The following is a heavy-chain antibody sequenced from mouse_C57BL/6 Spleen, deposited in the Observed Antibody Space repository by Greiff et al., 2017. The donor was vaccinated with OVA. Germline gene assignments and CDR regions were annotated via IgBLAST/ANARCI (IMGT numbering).Heavy chain of an antibody. D-gene: IGHD2-4*01. CDR3: ARSKGLRAFDY. CDR1: GYTFTDYY. V-gene: IGHV1-19*01. J-gene: IGHJ2*01. Sequence: EVQLQQSGPVLVKPGASVKMSCKASGYTFTDYYMNWVKQSHGKSLEWIGVINPYNGGTSYNQKFKGKATLTVDKSSSTAYMELNSLTSEDSAVYYCARSKGLRAFDYGGQGTTLTVSS. CDR2: INPYNGGT.